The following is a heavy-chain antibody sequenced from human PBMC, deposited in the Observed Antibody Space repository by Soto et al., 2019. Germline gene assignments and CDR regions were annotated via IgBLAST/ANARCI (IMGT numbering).Heavy chain of an antibody. J-gene: IGHJ4*02. D-gene: IGHD3-10*01. Sequence: QVQLQESGPGLVEPSGTLSLTCDVSGASISTNNWWSWVRQSPGQGLVWIAEVYHSGTTNSNPSLNSRVTIAIDTSKNQFSLMLASVTAAATTVYYCARAKLCNTISCPHSFDIWGQGTLVTVSS. CDR2: VYHSGTT. CDR3: ARAKLCNTISCPHSFDI. CDR1: GASISTNNW. V-gene: IGHV4-4*02.